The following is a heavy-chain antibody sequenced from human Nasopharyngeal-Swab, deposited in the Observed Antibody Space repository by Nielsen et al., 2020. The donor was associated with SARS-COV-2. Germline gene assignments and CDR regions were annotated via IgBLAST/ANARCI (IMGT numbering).Heavy chain of an antibody. CDR2: IIPILGIA. V-gene: IGHV1-69*04. CDR1: GYTFTSYY. Sequence: SVKVSCKASGYTFTSYYMHWVRQAPGQGLEWMGRIIPILGIANYAQKFQGRVTITADKSPSTAYMELSSLRSEDTAVYYCAREGIAAAGPEDYWGQGTLVTVSS. CDR3: AREGIAAAGPEDY. J-gene: IGHJ4*02. D-gene: IGHD6-13*01.